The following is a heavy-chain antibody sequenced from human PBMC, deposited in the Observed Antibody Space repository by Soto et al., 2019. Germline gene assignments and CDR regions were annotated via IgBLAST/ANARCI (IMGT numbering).Heavy chain of an antibody. CDR2: INPNSGGT. Sequence: ASVKVSCKASGYTFTSYGISWVRQAPGQGLERMGWINPNSGGTNYAQKFQGWVTMTRDTSISTAYMELSRLRSDDTAVYYFAISESITIFGVVIIRGAFDIWGQGTMVTVSS. CDR1: GYTFTSYG. V-gene: IGHV1-2*04. D-gene: IGHD3-3*01. CDR3: AISESITIFGVVIIRGAFDI. J-gene: IGHJ3*02.